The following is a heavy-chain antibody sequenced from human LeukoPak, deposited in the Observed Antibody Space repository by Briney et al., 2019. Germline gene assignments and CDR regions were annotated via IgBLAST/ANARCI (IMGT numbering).Heavy chain of an antibody. CDR1: GFTLSSYA. V-gene: IGHV3-30-3*01. J-gene: IGHJ4*02. CDR3: ATGISMVRGPLM. CDR2: ISYDGDHK. D-gene: IGHD1-14*01. Sequence: GRSLRLSCAASGFTLSSYAIHWVRQAPGKGLEWVAVISYDGDHKYYADSAKGRFTISRDNAKNTVYLQMNSLRHDDTAVYYSATGISMVRGPLMWGQGTLVTVSS.